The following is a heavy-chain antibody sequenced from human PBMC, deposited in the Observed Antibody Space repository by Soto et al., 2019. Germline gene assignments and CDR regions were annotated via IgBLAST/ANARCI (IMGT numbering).Heavy chain of an antibody. J-gene: IGHJ4*02. Sequence: GGSLRLSCAASGFTFSSYWMSWVRQAPGKGLEWVANIKQDGSEKYYVDSVKGRVTISRENAKNSLYLQMNSLRAEDTAVYYCAGDAMITVGGVNAPFDYWGQGTLVTVSS. CDR3: AGDAMITVGGVNAPFDY. D-gene: IGHD3-16*01. CDR2: IKQDGSEK. CDR1: GFTFSSYW. V-gene: IGHV3-7*01.